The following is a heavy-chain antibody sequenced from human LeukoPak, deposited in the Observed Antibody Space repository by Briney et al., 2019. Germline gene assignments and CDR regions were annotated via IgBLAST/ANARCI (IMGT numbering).Heavy chain of an antibody. J-gene: IGHJ4*02. CDR1: GGSISSYY. CDR3: ARSNHYYDSSGYDY. D-gene: IGHD3-22*01. Sequence: SETLSLTCTVSGGSISSYYWSWIRQPPGKGLEWIGYIYYSGSTNYNPSLKSRVTISVDTSKNQFSLKLSSVTAADTAVYYCARSNHYYDSSGYDYWGQGTLVTVSS. V-gene: IGHV4-59*01. CDR2: IYYSGST.